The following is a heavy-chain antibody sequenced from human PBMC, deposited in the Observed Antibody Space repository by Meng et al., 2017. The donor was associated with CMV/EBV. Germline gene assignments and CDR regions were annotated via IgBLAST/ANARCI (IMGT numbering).Heavy chain of an antibody. CDR2: IYYSGST. CDR3: ARAFYYDSSGNWFDP. D-gene: IGHD3-22*01. CDR1: GGSVSSGSYY. V-gene: IGHV4-61*01. Sequence: ESLKISCTVSGGSVSSGSYYWSWIRQPPGKGLEWIWYIYYSGSTNYNPSLKSRVTISVDTSKNQFSLKLSSVTAADTAVYYCARAFYYDSSGNWFDPWGQGTLVTVSS. J-gene: IGHJ5*02.